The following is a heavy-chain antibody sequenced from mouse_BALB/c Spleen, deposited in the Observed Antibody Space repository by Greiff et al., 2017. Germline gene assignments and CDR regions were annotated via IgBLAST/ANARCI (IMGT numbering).Heavy chain of an antibody. CDR3: ARWYDYAMDY. V-gene: IGHV5-17*02. J-gene: IGHJ4*01. Sequence: EVKLQESGGGLVQPGGSRKLSCAASGFTFSSFGMHWVRQAPEKGLEWVAYISSGSSTIYYADTVKGRFTISRDNPKNTLFLQMTSLRSEDTAMYYCARWYDYAMDYWGQGTSVTVAS. D-gene: IGHD1-1*02. CDR1: GFTFSSFG. CDR2: ISSGSSTI.